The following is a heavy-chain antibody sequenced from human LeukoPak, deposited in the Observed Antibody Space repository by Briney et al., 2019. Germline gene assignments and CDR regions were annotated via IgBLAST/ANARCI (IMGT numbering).Heavy chain of an antibody. CDR3: ARDYCSGGSCFEDV. D-gene: IGHD2-15*01. J-gene: IGHJ6*04. Sequence: SETLSLTCTVSGGSISSSSDYWSWIRQPPGKGLEWIGYIYYSGSTNYNPSLKSRVTISVDTSKNQFSLKLSSVTAADTAVYYCARDYCSGGSCFEDVWGKGTTVTISS. V-gene: IGHV4-61*01. CDR1: GGSISSSSDY. CDR2: IYYSGST.